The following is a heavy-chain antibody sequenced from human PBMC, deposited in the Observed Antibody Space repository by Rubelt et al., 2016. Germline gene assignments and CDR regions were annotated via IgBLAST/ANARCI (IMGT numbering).Heavy chain of an antibody. Sequence: QVRLQQWGGGLLKASETLSLTCAVYGEPLSNYLWTWVRQSPGKGLEWIGEVSHSGGPNSIPSLEGRLTTSMDTSRNKVCMRLTSVVAADSATYYCVRGPDSLDISGFLHWGQGVPVTVSS. CDR2: VSHSGGP. J-gene: IGHJ4*02. CDR1: GEPLSNYL. D-gene: IGHD6-19*01. CDR3: VRGPDSLDISGFLH. V-gene: IGHV4-34*02.